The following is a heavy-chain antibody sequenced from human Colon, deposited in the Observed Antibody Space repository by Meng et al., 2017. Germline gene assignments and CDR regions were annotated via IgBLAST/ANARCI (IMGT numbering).Heavy chain of an antibody. V-gene: IGHV1-69*02. J-gene: IGHJ4*02. CDR3: ATRGNPYVNC. CDR2: IIPILGIA. CDR1: GGTFSSYT. Sequence: QVQLVQAGAEVKKPGSSVKVSCKAYGGTFSSYTISWVRQAPGQGLEWMGRIIPILGIANYAQKFQGRVTITADKSTSTAYMELRSLRSDDTAVYYCATRGNPYVNCWGQGTLVTVSS. D-gene: IGHD2-8*01.